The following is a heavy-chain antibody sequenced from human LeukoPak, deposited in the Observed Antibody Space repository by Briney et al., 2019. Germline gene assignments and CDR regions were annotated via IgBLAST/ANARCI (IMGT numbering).Heavy chain of an antibody. CDR1: GGTFSSYT. V-gene: IGHV1-69*13. D-gene: IGHD6-19*01. Sequence: SVKVSCMHSGGTFSSYTISWVRQAPGQGLEWMGGIIPIFGTANYAQKFQGRVTITADESTSTAYMELSSLRSEDTAVYYCARETYSSGWFRSQLDPWGQGTLVTVSS. J-gene: IGHJ5*02. CDR2: IIPIFGTA. CDR3: ARETYSSGWFRSQLDP.